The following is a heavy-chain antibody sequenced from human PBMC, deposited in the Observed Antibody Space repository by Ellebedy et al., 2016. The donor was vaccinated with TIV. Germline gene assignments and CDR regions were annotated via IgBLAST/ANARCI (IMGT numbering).Heavy chain of an antibody. V-gene: IGHV3-20*04. CDR2: ITWTGGST. CDR1: GFTFDDYG. CDR3: AREVNDYGDYGQVDY. Sequence: ESLKISCAASGFTFDDYGMSWVRQAPGKGLEWVSGITWTGGSTGYADSVKGRFTISRDNAKNSLYLQMNSLRAEDTALYYCAREVNDYGDYGQVDYWGQGTLVTVSS. D-gene: IGHD4-17*01. J-gene: IGHJ4*02.